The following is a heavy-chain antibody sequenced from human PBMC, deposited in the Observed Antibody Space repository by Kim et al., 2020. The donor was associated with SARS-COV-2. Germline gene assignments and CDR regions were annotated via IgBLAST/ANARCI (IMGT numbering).Heavy chain of an antibody. CDR1: GGSISSSSYY. CDR2: IYYSGST. D-gene: IGHD3-10*01. CDR3: ARHYYGSGSFVGY. J-gene: IGHJ4*02. Sequence: SETLSLTCTVSGGSISSSSYYWGWIRQPPGKGLEWIGSIYYSGSTYYNPSLKSRVTISVDTSKNQFSLKLSSVTAADTAVYYCARHYYGSGSFVGYWGQGTLVTVSS. V-gene: IGHV4-39*01.